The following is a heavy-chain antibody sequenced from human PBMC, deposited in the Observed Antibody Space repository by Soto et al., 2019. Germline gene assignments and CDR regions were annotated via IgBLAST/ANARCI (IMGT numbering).Heavy chain of an antibody. CDR3: AKDLGVVLERPRGMDV. CDR1: GFTFSSYG. CDR2: ISYDGSNK. V-gene: IGHV3-30*18. Sequence: HPGGSLRLSCAASGFTFSSYGMNWVRQAPGKGLEWVAVISYDGSNKYYADSVKGRFTISRDNSKNTLYLQMNSLRAEDTAVYYCAKDLGVVLERPRGMDVWGQGTTVTVSS. D-gene: IGHD1-1*01. J-gene: IGHJ6*02.